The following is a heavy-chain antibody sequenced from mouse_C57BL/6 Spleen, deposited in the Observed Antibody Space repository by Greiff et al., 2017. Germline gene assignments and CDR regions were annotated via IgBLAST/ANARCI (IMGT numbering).Heavy chain of an antibody. CDR3: ARDGVVATGFDY. D-gene: IGHD1-1*01. V-gene: IGHV3-6*01. Sequence: EVKLEESGPGLVKPSQSLSLTCSVTGYSITSGYYWNWIRQFPGNKLEWMGYISYDGSNNYNPSLKNRTSITRDTSTNPVFLKLNSVTTEDTATYYCARDGVVATGFDYWGQGTTLTVSS. J-gene: IGHJ2*01. CDR2: ISYDGSN. CDR1: GYSITSGYY.